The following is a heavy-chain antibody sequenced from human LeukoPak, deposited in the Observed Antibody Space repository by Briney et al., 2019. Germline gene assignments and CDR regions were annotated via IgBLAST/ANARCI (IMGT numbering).Heavy chain of an antibody. CDR2: IIPIFGTA. D-gene: IGHD4-17*01. CDR1: GGAFSSYA. V-gene: IGHV1-69*05. CDR3: ARGFHDYGDCFDY. J-gene: IGHJ4*02. Sequence: SVKVSCKASGGAFSSYAISWVRQAPGQGLEWMGGIIPIFGTANYAQKFQGRVTITTDESTSTAYMELSSLRSEDTAVYYCARGFHDYGDCFDYWGQGTLVTVSS.